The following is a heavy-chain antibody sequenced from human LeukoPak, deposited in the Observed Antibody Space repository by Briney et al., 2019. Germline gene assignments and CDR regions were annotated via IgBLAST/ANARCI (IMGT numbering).Heavy chain of an antibody. CDR3: ARAPIAAAGDGFDY. J-gene: IGHJ4*02. Sequence: ASVKVSCKASGYTFTGYYMHWVRQAPGQGLEWMGWINPNSGGTSYAQKFQGRVTMTRDTSISTAYMELSRLRSDDTAVYYCARAPIAAAGDGFDYWGQGTLVTVSS. D-gene: IGHD6-13*01. CDR2: INPNSGGT. CDR1: GYTFTGYY. V-gene: IGHV1-2*02.